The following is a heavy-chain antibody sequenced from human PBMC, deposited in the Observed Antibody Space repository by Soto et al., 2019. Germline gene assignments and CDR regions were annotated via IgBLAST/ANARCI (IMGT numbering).Heavy chain of an antibody. J-gene: IGHJ4*02. Sequence: PSETLSLTCAVYGGSFSGYYWSWIRQPPGKGLEWIGEINHSGSTNYNPSLKSRVTISVDTSKNQFSLKLSSVTAADTAVYYCARVKRGEWAYWGQGTLVTVSS. CDR3: ARVKRGEWAY. D-gene: IGHD3-16*01. V-gene: IGHV4-34*01. CDR1: GGSFSGYY. CDR2: INHSGST.